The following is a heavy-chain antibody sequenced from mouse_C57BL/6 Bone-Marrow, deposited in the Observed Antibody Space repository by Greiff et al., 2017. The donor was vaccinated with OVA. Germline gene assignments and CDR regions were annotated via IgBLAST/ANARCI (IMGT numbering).Heavy chain of an antibody. CDR1: GYTFTSYW. CDR2: INPSSGYT. V-gene: IGHV1-7*01. D-gene: IGHD1-1*01. Sequence: VKLMESGAELAKPGASVKLSCKASGYTFTSYWMHWVKQRPGQGLEWIGDINPSSGYTKYNQKFKDKAKLTADKSSRPAYMQLSSLTYEDSAVYYCARGACGSGYFDYWGQGTTLTVSS. CDR3: ARGACGSGYFDY. J-gene: IGHJ2*01.